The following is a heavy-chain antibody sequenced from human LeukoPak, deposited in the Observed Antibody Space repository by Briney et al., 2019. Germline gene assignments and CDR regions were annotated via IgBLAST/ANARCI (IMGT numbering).Heavy chain of an antibody. Sequence: PGGSLRLSCAASEFTFRSYWMSWVRQAPGKGLEWVANINQDGSEKYYVDSVKGRFTISRDNARNSLYLQMNSLRAEDTALYYCARDSPNYYYFYMDVWAKGTTVTVSS. J-gene: IGHJ6*03. V-gene: IGHV3-7*01. CDR2: INQDGSEK. CDR3: ARDSPNYYYFYMDV. CDR1: EFTFRSYW.